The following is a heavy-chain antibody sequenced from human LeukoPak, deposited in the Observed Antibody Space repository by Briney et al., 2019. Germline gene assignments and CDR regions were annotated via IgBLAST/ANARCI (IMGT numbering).Heavy chain of an antibody. CDR1: GFTFSDYW. J-gene: IGHJ4*02. CDR2: INTDETRT. CDR3: ARDRARVSDY. Sequence: GGSLRLSCAASGFTFSDYWMHWVRQAPGKGLVWVSRINTDETRTNYADSVKGRFTISRDNAKNTLYLQMNSLRAEDTAVYYCARDRARVSDYWGQGTLVTVSS. V-gene: IGHV3-74*01. D-gene: IGHD3-22*01.